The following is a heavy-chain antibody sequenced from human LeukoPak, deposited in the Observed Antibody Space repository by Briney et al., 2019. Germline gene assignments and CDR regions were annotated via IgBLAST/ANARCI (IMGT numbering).Heavy chain of an antibody. V-gene: IGHV3-30-3*01. CDR3: ARQIFDY. CDR2: ISYDGSNK. CDR1: GFTFSSYA. J-gene: IGHJ4*02. Sequence: GSLRLSCAASGFTFSSYAMHWVRQAPGKGLEWVAVISYDGSNKYYADSVKGRFTISRDNSKNTLYLQMNSLRAEDTAVYYCARQIFDYWGQGTLVTVSS.